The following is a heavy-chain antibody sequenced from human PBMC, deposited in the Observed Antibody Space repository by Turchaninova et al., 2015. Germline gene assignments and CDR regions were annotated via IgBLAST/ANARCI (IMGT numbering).Heavy chain of an antibody. V-gene: IGHV4-31*01. CDR3: ARGYSHGDYFDY. Sequence: QVQPQDSGTGPVKPSQTQYTTGTVSGGAISSDGYYWTWIRQHPGKGLEWIGYIYYSGSTYYNPSLKSLLTISVDTSKNQFSLKLSSVTAADTAVYYCARGYSHGDYFDYWGQGTLVTVSS. CDR1: GGAISSDGYY. D-gene: IGHD2-15*01. CDR2: IYYSGST. J-gene: IGHJ4*02.